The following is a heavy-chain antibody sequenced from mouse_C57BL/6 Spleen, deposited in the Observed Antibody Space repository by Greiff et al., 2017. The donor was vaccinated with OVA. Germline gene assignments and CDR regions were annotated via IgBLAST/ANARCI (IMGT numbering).Heavy chain of an antibody. CDR1: GFTFSDYY. V-gene: IGHV5-16*01. CDR2: INYDGSST. D-gene: IGHD4-1*01. Sequence: EVQLVESEGGLVQPGSSMKLSCTASGFTFSDYYMAWVRQVPEKGLEWVANINYDGSSTYYLDSLKSRFIISRDNAKNILYLQMSSLKSEDTATYYCARDGGGTGYYAMDYWGQGTSVTVSS. CDR3: ARDGGGTGYYAMDY. J-gene: IGHJ4*01.